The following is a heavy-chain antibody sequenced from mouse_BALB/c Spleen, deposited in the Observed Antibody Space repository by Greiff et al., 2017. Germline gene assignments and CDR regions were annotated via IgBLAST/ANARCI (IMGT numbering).Heavy chain of an antibody. Sequence: VQLQQSGPGLVQPSQSLSITCTVSGFSLTSYGVHWVRQSPGKGLEWLGVIWSGGSTDYNAAFISRLSISKDNSKSQVFFKMNSLQADDTAIYYCARNLGSSPWFAYWGQGTLVTVSA. CDR1: GFSLTSYG. J-gene: IGHJ3*01. CDR3: ARNLGSSPWFAY. CDR2: IWSGGST. V-gene: IGHV2-4-1*01. D-gene: IGHD1-1*01.